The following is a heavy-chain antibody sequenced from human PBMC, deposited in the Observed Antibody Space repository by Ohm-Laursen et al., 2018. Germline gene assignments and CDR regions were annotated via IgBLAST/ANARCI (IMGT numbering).Heavy chain of an antibody. D-gene: IGHD3-16*01. CDR1: GFTFSSYA. Sequence: GSLRLSCAASGFTFSSYAMSWVRQAPGKGLEWVSAISGSGGSTYYADSVKGRFTMSRDNSKNTLYLQMNSLRAEDTAVYYCARVRRWYYFDYWGQGTLVTVSS. V-gene: IGHV3-23*01. J-gene: IGHJ4*02. CDR3: ARVRRWYYFDY. CDR2: ISGSGGST.